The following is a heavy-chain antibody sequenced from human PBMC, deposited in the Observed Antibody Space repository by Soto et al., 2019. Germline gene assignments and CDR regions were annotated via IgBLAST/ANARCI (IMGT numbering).Heavy chain of an antibody. D-gene: IGHD2-15*01. CDR1: GDSVSSNNTA. J-gene: IGHJ5*02. CDR2: TYYRSKWYY. V-gene: IGHV6-1*01. CDR3: ARDVGASTWLAA. Sequence: SQTLSLTCAISGDSVSSNNTAWIWIRQSPSRALEWLGRTYYRSKWYYDYAVSVKSRITVNPDTSNHPTSLQLNAGTPTDTAVYYCARDVGASTWLAAWGEGSLGSVS.